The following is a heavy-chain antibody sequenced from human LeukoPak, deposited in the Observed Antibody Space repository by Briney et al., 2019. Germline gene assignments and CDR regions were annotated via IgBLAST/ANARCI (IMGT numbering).Heavy chain of an antibody. Sequence: SETLSLTCTVSGYSISSGYYWGWIRQPPGKGLEWIGYIYYSGSTNYNPSLKSRVTISVDTSKNQFSLKLSSVIAADTAVYYCARTTEGYCSSASCFGSSYSYYMDVWGKGTTVTISS. CDR1: GYSISSGYY. D-gene: IGHD2-2*01. J-gene: IGHJ6*03. CDR3: ARTTEGYCSSASCFGSSYSYYMDV. V-gene: IGHV4-61*01. CDR2: IYYSGST.